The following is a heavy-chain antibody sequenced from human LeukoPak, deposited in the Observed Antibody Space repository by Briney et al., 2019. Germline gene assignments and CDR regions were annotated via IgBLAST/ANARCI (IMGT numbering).Heavy chain of an antibody. CDR1: GDSVSSNSAA. CDR3: ARGRGTSWSFFDY. J-gene: IGHJ4*02. CDR2: TYYRSKWYN. V-gene: IGHV6-1*01. Sequence: SQTLSLTCAISGDSVSSNSAAWNWFRQSPSRGLEWLGRTYYRSKWYNDYEVSVKSRITINPDTSKNQFSLQLNSVTPEDTAVYYCARGRGTSWSFFDYWGQGTLVTVSS. D-gene: IGHD6-13*01.